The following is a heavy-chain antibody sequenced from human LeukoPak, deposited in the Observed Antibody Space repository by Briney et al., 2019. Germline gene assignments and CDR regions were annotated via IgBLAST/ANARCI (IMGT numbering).Heavy chain of an antibody. V-gene: IGHV3-74*01. Sequence: QPGGSLRLSCAASGFPFKSFWMHWVRQAPGKGLVWVSDMNEYSTTIRYADSVKGRFTISRDNAKSILYLQMNNLRAEDTAMYFCARGGVNPVDHWGQGTLVTVSS. CDR3: ARGGVNPVDH. D-gene: IGHD1-14*01. CDR1: GFPFKSFW. CDR2: MNEYSTTI. J-gene: IGHJ4*02.